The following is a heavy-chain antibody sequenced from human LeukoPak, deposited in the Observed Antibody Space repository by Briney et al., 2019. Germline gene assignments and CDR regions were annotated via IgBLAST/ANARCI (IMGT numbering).Heavy chain of an antibody. CDR3: ARFSSSWFKNFDY. Sequence: GGSLRLSCAASGFTFSSYSMNWVRQAPGKGLEWVSSISSSSYIYYADSVKGRFTISRDNAKNSLYLQMNSLRAEDTAVYYCARFSSSWFKNFDYWGQGTLVTVSS. J-gene: IGHJ4*02. CDR1: GFTFSSYS. V-gene: IGHV3-21*01. CDR2: ISSSSYI. D-gene: IGHD6-13*01.